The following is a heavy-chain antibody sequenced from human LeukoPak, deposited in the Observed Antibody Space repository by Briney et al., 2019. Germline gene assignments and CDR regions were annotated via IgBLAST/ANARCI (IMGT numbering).Heavy chain of an antibody. CDR3: ARESGGPGDGYNFQNWFDP. CDR2: IIPILGIA. Sequence: SVKVSCKASGGTFSSYAISWVRQAPGQGLEWMGRIIPILGIANYAQKFQGRVTITADKSTNTAYMELKRLRSEDTAVYYCARESGGPGDGYNFQNWFDPWAREPWSPSPQ. V-gene: IGHV1-69*04. J-gene: IGHJ5*02. D-gene: IGHD5-24*01. CDR1: GGTFSSYA.